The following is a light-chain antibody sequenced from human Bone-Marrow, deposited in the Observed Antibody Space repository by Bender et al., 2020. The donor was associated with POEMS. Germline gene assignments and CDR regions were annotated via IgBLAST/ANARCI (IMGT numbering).Light chain of an antibody. Sequence: SYELTQPPSVSVSPGQTASITCSGDKLANQYACWYQQKPGQSPVLIIYQDKRRPSGIPERFSGSNSGNIATLTISVTQTVDEADYYCQAWDSGPVVFGGGTKLTVL. V-gene: IGLV3-1*01. CDR3: QAWDSGPVV. CDR1: KLANQY. CDR2: QDK. J-gene: IGLJ2*01.